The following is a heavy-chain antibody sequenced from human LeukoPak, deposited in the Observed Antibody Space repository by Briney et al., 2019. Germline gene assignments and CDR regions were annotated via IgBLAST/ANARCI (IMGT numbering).Heavy chain of an antibody. Sequence: SQTLFLTCTVSGGSISSGSYYWSWIRQPAGKGLEWIGRIYTSGSTNYNPSLKSRVTISVDTSKNQFSLKLSSVTAADTAVYYCARSVVVPAAGYDYWGQGTLVTVSS. CDR1: GGSISSGSYY. CDR2: IYTSGST. V-gene: IGHV4-61*02. D-gene: IGHD2-2*01. CDR3: ARSVVVPAAGYDY. J-gene: IGHJ4*02.